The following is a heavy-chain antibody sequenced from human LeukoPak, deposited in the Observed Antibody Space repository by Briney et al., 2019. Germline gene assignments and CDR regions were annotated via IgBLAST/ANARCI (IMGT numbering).Heavy chain of an antibody. V-gene: IGHV4-4*07. CDR1: GGSISSYY. CDR3: ARDDATVTTGWFDP. J-gene: IGHJ5*02. D-gene: IGHD4-4*01. CDR2: IYTSGST. Sequence: SETLSLTCTVSGGSISSYYWSWIRQPAGKGLEWIGRIYTSGSTNYNPSLKSRVTMSVDTSKNQFSLKLSSVTAADTAVYYCARDDATVTTGWFDPWGQGTLVTVSP.